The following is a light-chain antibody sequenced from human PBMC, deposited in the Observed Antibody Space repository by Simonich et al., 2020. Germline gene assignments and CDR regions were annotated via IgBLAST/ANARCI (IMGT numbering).Light chain of an antibody. CDR2: KVS. CDR3: MQGTHWPPWT. V-gene: IGKV2-30*02. J-gene: IGKJ1*01. Sequence: DVVMTQSPLSLPVTLGQPDSISCRSSQSLVHSDGNTYLNWFQQRPGQSPRRLIYKVSNRDSVVPDRFSGSGSGTDFTLKISRVEAEDVGVYYCMQGTHWPPWTFGQGTKVEIK. CDR1: QSLVHSDGNTY.